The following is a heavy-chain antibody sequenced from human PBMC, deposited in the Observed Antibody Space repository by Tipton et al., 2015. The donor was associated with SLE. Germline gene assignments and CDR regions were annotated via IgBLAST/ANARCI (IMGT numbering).Heavy chain of an antibody. Sequence: QSGAEVKKPGASVKVSCKASGYTFTSYGISWVRQAPGQGLEWMGWISTYNGNTHYAQNLQGRVTMTTYTSTSTAYMELRSLRSDDTAVYYCAREVYSGSYYYYYGMDVGGQGTMVTISS. CDR2: ISTYNGNT. CDR3: AREVYSGSYYYYYGMDV. D-gene: IGHD3-10*01. V-gene: IGHV1-18*01. CDR1: GYTFTSYG. J-gene: IGHJ6*02.